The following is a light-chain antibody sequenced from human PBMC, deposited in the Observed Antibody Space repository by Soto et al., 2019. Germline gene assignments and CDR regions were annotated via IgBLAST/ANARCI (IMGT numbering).Light chain of an antibody. J-gene: IGLJ2*01. CDR1: SSNIGAGYD. Sequence: QPVLTQPPSVSGAPGQRVTISCTGSSSNIGAGYDVHWYQQLPGTAPKLLIYGNSNRPSGVPDRFSGSKSGTSASLAITGLQAEDEADYYCQSYDSSFVFGGGTKLTVL. CDR2: GNS. V-gene: IGLV1-40*01. CDR3: QSYDSSFV.